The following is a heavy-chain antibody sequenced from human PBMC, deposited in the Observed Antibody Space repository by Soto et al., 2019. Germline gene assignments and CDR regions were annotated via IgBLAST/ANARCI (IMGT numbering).Heavy chain of an antibody. CDR1: GGSISSGGYY. D-gene: IGHD6-19*01. CDR3: ARERAPGIAVAATGFYP. Sequence: PSETLSLTGTVSGGSISSGGYYWSWIRQHPGKGLEWIGYIYYSGSTYYNPSLKSRVTISVDTSKNQFSLKLSSVTAADTAVYYCARERAPGIAVAATGFYPRAQRTPLPVSS. V-gene: IGHV4-31*03. CDR2: IYYSGST. J-gene: IGHJ5*02.